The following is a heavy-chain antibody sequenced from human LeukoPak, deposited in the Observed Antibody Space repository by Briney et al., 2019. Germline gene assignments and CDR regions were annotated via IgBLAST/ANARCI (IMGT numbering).Heavy chain of an antibody. CDR2: IYYSGST. CDR1: GGSFSGYY. J-gene: IGHJ4*02. CDR3: ARVYYYGSGSYYLDY. V-gene: IGHV4-59*01. Sequence: KSSETLSLTCAVYGGSFSGYYWSWIRQPPGKGLEWIGYIYYSGSTNYNPSLKSRVTISVDTSKNQFSLKLSSVTAADTAVYYCARVYYYGSGSYYLDYWGQGTLVTVSS. D-gene: IGHD3-10*01.